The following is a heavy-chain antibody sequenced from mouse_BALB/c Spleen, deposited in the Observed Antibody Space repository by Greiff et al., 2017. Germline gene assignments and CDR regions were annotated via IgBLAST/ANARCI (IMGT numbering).Heavy chain of an antibody. D-gene: IGHD1-1*01. Sequence: EVQLVESGGGLVKPGGSLKLSCAASGFAFSSYDMSWVRQTPEKRLEWVAYISSGGGSTYYPDTVKGRFTISRDNAKNTLYLQMSSLKSEDTAMYYCARHYGSSYRAMDYWGQGTSVTVSS. J-gene: IGHJ4*01. CDR1: GFAFSSYD. V-gene: IGHV5-12-1*01. CDR2: ISSGGGST. CDR3: ARHYGSSYRAMDY.